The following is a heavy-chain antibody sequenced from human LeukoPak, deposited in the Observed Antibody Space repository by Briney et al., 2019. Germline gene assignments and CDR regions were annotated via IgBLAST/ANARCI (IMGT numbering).Heavy chain of an antibody. Sequence: SETLSLTCAVYGGSFSGYYWSWIRQPPGKGLEWIGEINHSGSTNYNPSLKSRVTISVDTSKNQFSLKLSSVTAADTAVYYCASLNSGSYQDADWFDPWGQGTLVTVSS. V-gene: IGHV4-34*01. CDR2: INHSGST. D-gene: IGHD1-26*01. CDR3: ASLNSGSYQDADWFDP. J-gene: IGHJ5*02. CDR1: GGSFSGYY.